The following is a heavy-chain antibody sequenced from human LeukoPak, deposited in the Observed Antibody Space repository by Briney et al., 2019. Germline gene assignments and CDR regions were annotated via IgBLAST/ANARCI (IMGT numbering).Heavy chain of an antibody. CDR3: ARDHDYDILTGYYTDY. Sequence: ASVNDSCKASGYTFTSYGISWVRQAPGQGLEWMGWISAYNGNTNYAQKLQGRVTMTTDTSTSTAYMELRSLRSDDTAVYYCARDHDYDILTGYYTDYWGQGTLVTVSS. CDR2: ISAYNGNT. D-gene: IGHD3-9*01. V-gene: IGHV1-18*01. CDR1: GYTFTSYG. J-gene: IGHJ4*02.